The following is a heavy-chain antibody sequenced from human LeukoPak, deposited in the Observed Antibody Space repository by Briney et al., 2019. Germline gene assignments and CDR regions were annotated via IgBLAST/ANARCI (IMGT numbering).Heavy chain of an antibody. CDR1: GYTFTGYY. CDR3: ARGRSIYDY. D-gene: IGHD2-21*01. J-gene: IGHJ4*02. V-gene: IGHV1-8*02. Sequence: ASVKVSCKASGYTFTGYYMHWVRQAPGQGLEWMGWMNPNSGNTGYAQKFQGRVTMTRNTSISTAYMELSSLRSEDTAVYYCARGRSIYDYWGQGTLVTVSS. CDR2: MNPNSGNT.